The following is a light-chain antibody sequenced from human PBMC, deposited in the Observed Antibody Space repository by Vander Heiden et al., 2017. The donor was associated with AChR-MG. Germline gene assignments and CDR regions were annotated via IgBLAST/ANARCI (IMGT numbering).Light chain of an antibody. J-gene: IGKJ4*02. V-gene: IGKV1-8*01. Sequence: AIRITQSPSSLSASTGDRVTITCRASQGISSYLAWYQQKPGKAPKLLIYAASTLQSGVPSRFSGSGSGTDFTLTISCLQSEDFATYYCQQYYSYPQGFGGGTKVEIK. CDR3: QQYYSYPQG. CDR2: AAS. CDR1: QGISSY.